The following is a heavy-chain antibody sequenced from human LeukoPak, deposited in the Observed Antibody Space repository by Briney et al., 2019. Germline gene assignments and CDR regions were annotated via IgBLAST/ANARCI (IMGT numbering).Heavy chain of an antibody. D-gene: IGHD1-14*01. CDR3: AIGGRTEGCTPLPDY. CDR2: INHGGST. Sequence: PWATLSPTCAVYGASISGYYCSFIRPPPRERQEWLGVINHGGSTNYKPSLKSRFTISVDTPKNQFSLKLSTVTAAGTAVYYCAIGGRTEGCTPLPDYWGQGTVVSVS. CDR1: GASISGYY. J-gene: IGHJ4*02. V-gene: IGHV4-34*01.